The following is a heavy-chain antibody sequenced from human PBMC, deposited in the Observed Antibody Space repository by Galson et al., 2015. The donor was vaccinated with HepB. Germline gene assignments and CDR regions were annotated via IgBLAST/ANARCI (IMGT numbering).Heavy chain of an antibody. Sequence: SLRLSCAASGFTFSSYGMHWVRQAPGKGLEWVAVISYDGSNKYYADSVKGRFTISRDNSKNTLYLQMNSLRAEDTAVYYCAKDPHYYGSGSYYNDYWGQGTLVTVSS. J-gene: IGHJ4*02. CDR3: AKDPHYYGSGSYYNDY. CDR2: ISYDGSNK. V-gene: IGHV3-30*18. D-gene: IGHD3-10*01. CDR1: GFTFSSYG.